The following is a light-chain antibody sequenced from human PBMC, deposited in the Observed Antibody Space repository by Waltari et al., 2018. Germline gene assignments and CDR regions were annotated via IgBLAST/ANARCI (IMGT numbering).Light chain of an antibody. J-gene: IGKJ2*01. CDR1: QSVGTN. CDR2: DAS. CDR3: QQCNNWYT. V-gene: IGKV3-15*01. Sequence: EIVMTQSPATLSVSPGERATLSCRASQSVGTNLAWYQQKPGQAPRLLIYDASTRATGSPARFSGSGSGTEFTLTINSLQSEDFAVYYCQQCNNWYTFGQGTKLEIK.